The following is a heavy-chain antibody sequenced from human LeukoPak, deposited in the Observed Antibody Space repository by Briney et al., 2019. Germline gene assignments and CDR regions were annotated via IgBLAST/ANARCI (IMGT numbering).Heavy chain of an antibody. CDR3: ARDCWDYGSGSYCGIDY. CDR1: GFTFSSYS. Sequence: GGSLRLSCAASGFTFSSYSMNWVRQAPGKGLGWLSSISSGSGYIYCADSVKGRVTISRDNAKNSLYLQMNSLRAEDTAVYYCARDCWDYGSGSYCGIDYWGQGTLVTVSS. D-gene: IGHD3-10*01. V-gene: IGHV3-21*01. J-gene: IGHJ4*02. CDR2: ISSGSGYI.